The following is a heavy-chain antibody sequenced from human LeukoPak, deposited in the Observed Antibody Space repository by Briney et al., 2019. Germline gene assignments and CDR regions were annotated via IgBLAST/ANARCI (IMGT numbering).Heavy chain of an antibody. Sequence: GASVKVSCKASGYTFTSYGISWVRQAPGQGLEWMGGIIPIFGTANYAQKFQGRVTITADESTSTAYMELSSLRSEDTAVYYCARGIVVVPAADYYYYYMDVWGKGTTVTVSS. CDR3: ARGIVVVPAADYYYYYMDV. V-gene: IGHV1-69*13. CDR2: IIPIFGTA. J-gene: IGHJ6*03. D-gene: IGHD2-2*01. CDR1: GYTFTSYG.